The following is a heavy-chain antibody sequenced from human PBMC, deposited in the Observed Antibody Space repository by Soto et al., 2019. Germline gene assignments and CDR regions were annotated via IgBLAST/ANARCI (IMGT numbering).Heavy chain of an antibody. CDR3: ARGTPQQVVEQWLPPRIYYFDY. V-gene: IGHV4-34*01. Sequence: SETLSLTCAVYGGSFSGYYWSWIRQPPGKGLEWIGEINHSGSTNYNPSLKSRVTISVDTSKNQFSLKLSSVTAADTAVYYCARGTPQQVVEQWLPPRIYYFDYWGQGTLVTVSS. CDR2: INHSGST. J-gene: IGHJ4*02. D-gene: IGHD6-19*01. CDR1: GGSFSGYY.